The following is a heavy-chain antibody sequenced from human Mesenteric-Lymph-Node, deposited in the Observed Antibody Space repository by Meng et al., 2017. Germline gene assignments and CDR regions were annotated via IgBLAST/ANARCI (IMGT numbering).Heavy chain of an antibody. D-gene: IGHD3-10*01. CDR3: VRASMVRGVIINPYYFDY. Sequence: GESLKISCAASGFTFSSYAMSWVRQAPGKGLEWVSAISGSGGSTYYADSVKGRFTISRDNSKNTLYLQMNSLRAEDTAVYYCVRASMVRGVIINPYYFDYWGQGTLVTVSS. J-gene: IGHJ4*02. CDR2: ISGSGGST. CDR1: GFTFSSYA. V-gene: IGHV3-23*01.